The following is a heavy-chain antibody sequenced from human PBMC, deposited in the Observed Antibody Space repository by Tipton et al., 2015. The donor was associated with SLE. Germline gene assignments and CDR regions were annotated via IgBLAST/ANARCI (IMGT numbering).Heavy chain of an antibody. CDR1: GGFISSHY. J-gene: IGHJ5*02. V-gene: IGHV4-59*11. CDR2: VYYSATP. CDR3: ARELFGGFDP. D-gene: IGHD3-16*01. Sequence: TLSFTCVVSGGFISSHYWNWIRQSPGKGLEWLGNVYYSATPNYNPSLKSRVSISMDTSKNQLSLELTSVTTADTAVYYCARELFGGFDPWGHGILVTVSS.